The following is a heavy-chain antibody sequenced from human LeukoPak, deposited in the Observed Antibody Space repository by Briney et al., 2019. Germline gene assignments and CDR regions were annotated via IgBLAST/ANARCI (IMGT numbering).Heavy chain of an antibody. CDR1: GFTVSSNY. Sequence: GGSLGLSCAASGFTVSSNYMSWVRQAPGKGLEWVSVIYSGGSTYYADSVKGRFTISRDTSKNTLYLQMNSLRAEDTAVYYCARHSGPGSYNWFDPWGQGTLVTVSS. J-gene: IGHJ5*02. CDR2: IYSGGST. D-gene: IGHD3-10*01. CDR3: ARHSGPGSYNWFDP. V-gene: IGHV3-53*01.